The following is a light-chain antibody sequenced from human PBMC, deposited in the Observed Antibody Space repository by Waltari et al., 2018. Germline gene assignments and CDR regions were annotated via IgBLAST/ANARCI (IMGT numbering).Light chain of an antibody. Sequence: QSVLTQPASVSGSPGQTITISCTGTSSDGGDYYYVSWYKQHPGTAPKVLIYDVSKRPSGVSNRFSGSKSGNTAFLTISGLQPEDEADYYCNSYTDTTWVFGGGTKLTVL. CDR3: NSYTDTTWV. CDR2: DVS. CDR1: SSDGGDYYY. V-gene: IGLV2-14*03. J-gene: IGLJ3*02.